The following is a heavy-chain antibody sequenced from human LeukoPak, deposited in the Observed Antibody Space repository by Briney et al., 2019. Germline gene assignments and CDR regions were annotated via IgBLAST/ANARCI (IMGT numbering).Heavy chain of an antibody. J-gene: IGHJ3*01. CDR3: TIYFRASNAYDV. CDR2: ISAYDGKT. Sequence: ASVMVSCTASNYTFSSYGSTWVRQAPGQGLEWVGWISAYDGKTEYAQMVQGRVTMTTDRATNTAYMELTSLRSDDTAVYYCTIYFRASNAYDVWGQGTMVTVSS. V-gene: IGHV1-18*01. CDR1: NYTFSSYG. D-gene: IGHD3-9*01.